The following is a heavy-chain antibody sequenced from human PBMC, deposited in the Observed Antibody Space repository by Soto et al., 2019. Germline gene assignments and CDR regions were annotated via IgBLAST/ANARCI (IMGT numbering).Heavy chain of an antibody. J-gene: IGHJ6*02. CDR1: GYTFTGYY. V-gene: IGHV1-2*02. Sequence: ASEKVFCKASGYTFTGYYMHWVRQAPGQGREGMGWINPNSGGTNYAQKFQGRVTMTRDTSISTAYMELSRLRSDDTAVYYCARDGGNSVPNTVTTNGVQGMDVWGRGPTVTCSS. CDR3: ARDGGNSVPNTVTTNGVQGMDV. D-gene: IGHD4-17*01. CDR2: INPNSGGT.